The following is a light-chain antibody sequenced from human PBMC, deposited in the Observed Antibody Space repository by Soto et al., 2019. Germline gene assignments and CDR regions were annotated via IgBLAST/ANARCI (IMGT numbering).Light chain of an antibody. J-gene: IGLJ3*02. V-gene: IGLV1-51*01. CDR2: DNN. Sequence: QSVLTQPPSVSAAPGQKVTISCSGTSSKIGNNYVSWYQQLPGTAPKLLIYDNNQRPSGIPDRFSGSKSGTSATLGITGLQTGDEAEYYCGTWDTSLSAWVFGGGTKLTVL. CDR3: GTWDTSLSAWV. CDR1: SSKIGNNY.